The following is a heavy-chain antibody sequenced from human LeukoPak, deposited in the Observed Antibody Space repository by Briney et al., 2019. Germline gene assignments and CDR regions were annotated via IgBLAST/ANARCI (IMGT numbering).Heavy chain of an antibody. CDR3: ARSYGMDV. CDR1: GFTFSTYW. Sequence: PGGSLRLSCAASGFTFSTYWMHWVRQAPGKGPVWVSRINSDGSSTTYADSVKGRFTISRDNAKSTLYLQMSSLRAEDTAVYYCARSYGMDVWGQGTTVTVS. CDR2: INSDGSST. V-gene: IGHV3-74*01. J-gene: IGHJ6*02.